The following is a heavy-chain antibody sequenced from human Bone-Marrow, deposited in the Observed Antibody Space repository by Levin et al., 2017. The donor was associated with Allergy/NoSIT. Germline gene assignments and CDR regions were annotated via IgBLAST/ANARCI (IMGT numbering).Heavy chain of an antibody. CDR1: GFIFADYA. CDR3: ARADRKVMRGYSYFDV. D-gene: IGHD2-21*01. CDR2: IDGSSAKT. J-gene: IGHJ6*04. V-gene: IGHV3-23*01. Sequence: GESLKISCRISGFIFADYAMNWVRQAPGRGLEWVSSIDGSSAKTHYADSVKGRFTISRDYSKNTLFLQMNSLRAEDTARYYCARADRKVMRGYSYFDVWGEGTAVTVSS.